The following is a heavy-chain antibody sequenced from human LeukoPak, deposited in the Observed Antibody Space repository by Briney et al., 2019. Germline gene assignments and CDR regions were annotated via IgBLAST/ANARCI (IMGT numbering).Heavy chain of an antibody. CDR2: IIPIFGTA. J-gene: IGHJ4*02. D-gene: IGHD1-26*01. V-gene: IGHV1-69*13. CDR3: ARAIVGASIVPGSFDY. Sequence: SVTVSCKASGGTFSSYAISWVRQAPGQGLEFMGGIIPIFGTANYAQKFQGRVTITADESTSTAYMELSSLRSEDTAVYYCARAIVGASIVPGSFDYWGQGTPVTVSS. CDR1: GGTFSSYA.